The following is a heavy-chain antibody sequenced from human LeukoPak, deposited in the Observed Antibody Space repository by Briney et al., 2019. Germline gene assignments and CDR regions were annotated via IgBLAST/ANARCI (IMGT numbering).Heavy chain of an antibody. J-gene: IGHJ4*02. V-gene: IGHV4-34*01. CDR2: INHSGST. CDR1: GGSFSGYY. Sequence: SETLSLTCAVYGGSFSGYYWSWIRQPPGKGLGWIGEINHSGSTNYNPSLKSRVTISVDTSKNQFSLKLSSVTAADTAVYYCATRGGNSRYYFDYWGQGTLVTVSS. CDR3: ATRGGNSRYYFDY. D-gene: IGHD2-21*02.